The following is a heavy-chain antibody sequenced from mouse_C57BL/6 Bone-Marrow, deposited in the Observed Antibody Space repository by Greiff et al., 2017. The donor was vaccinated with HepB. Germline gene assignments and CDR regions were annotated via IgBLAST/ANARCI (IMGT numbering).Heavy chain of an antibody. V-gene: IGHV5-9-1*02. J-gene: IGHJ3*01. CDR2: FSSGGDYI. Sequence: EVQLVESGAGLVKPGGSLKLSCAASGFTFTSYAMSWVRQTPEKRLEWVAYFSSGGDYIYYADTVKGRFTISRDNARNTLYLQMSSLKSEDTAMYYCTRVYDGYQAWFAYWGQGTLVTVSA. CDR1: GFTFTSYA. CDR3: TRVYDGYQAWFAY. D-gene: IGHD2-3*01.